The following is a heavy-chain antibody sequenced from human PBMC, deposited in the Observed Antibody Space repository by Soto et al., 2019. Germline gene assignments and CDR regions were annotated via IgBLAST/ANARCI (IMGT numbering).Heavy chain of an antibody. J-gene: IGHJ6*02. V-gene: IGHV5-51*01. CDR1: GYSFTSYW. CDR3: ARHAYDFWSGHPNPRYYYNYGIDV. CDR2: IYPGDSNT. Sequence: PGESLKISCKGSGYSFTSYWIGWVRQMPGKGLEWMGIIYPGDSNTRYSPSLQGQVTISVDKSISTAYLQWSSLKATDTAMYYCARHAYDFWSGHPNPRYYYNYGIDVWGQGTTVTVSS. D-gene: IGHD3-3*01.